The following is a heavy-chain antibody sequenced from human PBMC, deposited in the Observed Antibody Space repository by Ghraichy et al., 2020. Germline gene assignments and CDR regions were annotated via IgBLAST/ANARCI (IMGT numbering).Heavy chain of an antibody. D-gene: IGHD3-10*01. J-gene: IGHJ4*02. V-gene: IGHV3-21*01. Sequence: GGSLRLSCAASGFTFSSYSMNWVRQAPGKGLEWVSSFSSSSSYIYYADSVKGRFTISRDNAKNSLYLQMNSLRAEDTAVYYCARDGEFYYGSGRTFDYWGQGTLVTVSS. CDR1: GFTFSSYS. CDR2: FSSSSSYI. CDR3: ARDGEFYYGSGRTFDY.